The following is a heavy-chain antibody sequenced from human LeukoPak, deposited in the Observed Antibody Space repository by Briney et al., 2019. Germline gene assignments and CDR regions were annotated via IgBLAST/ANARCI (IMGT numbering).Heavy chain of an antibody. CDR2: ISWNSGSI. V-gene: IGHV3-9*03. J-gene: IGHJ3*02. D-gene: IGHD4-23*01. CDR1: GFTFDDYA. CDR3: AKDRNYGGNTYDAFDI. Sequence: GGSLRLSCAASGFTFDDYAMHWVRQAPGKGLEWVSGISWNSGSIGYADSVKGRFTISRDNAKNSLYLQMSSLRAEDMALYYCAKDRNYGGNTYDAFDIWGQGTMVTVSS.